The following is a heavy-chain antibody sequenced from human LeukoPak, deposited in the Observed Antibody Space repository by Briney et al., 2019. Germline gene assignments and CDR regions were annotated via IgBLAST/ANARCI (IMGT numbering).Heavy chain of an antibody. CDR2: IIPIFGTA. D-gene: IGHD2-2*01. CDR1: GGTFSSYA. CDR3: ARDRFSGNQAGGYIVVVPATHLNWFDP. V-gene: IGHV1-69*13. Sequence: SVKVSCKASGGTFSSYAISWVRQAPGQGLEWMGGIIPIFGTANYAQKFQGRVTITADESTSTAYMELSSLRSEDTAVYYCARDRFSGNQAGGYIVVVPATHLNWFDPWGQGTLVTVSS. J-gene: IGHJ5*02.